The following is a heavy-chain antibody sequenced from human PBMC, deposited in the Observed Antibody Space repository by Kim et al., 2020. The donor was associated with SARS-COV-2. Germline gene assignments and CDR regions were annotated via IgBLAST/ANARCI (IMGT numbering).Heavy chain of an antibody. J-gene: IGHJ6*02. Sequence: SVKVSCKASGGTFSSYAISWVRQAPGQGLEWMGGIIPIFGTANYAQKFQGRVTITADESTSTAYMELSSLRSEDTAVYYCARGVAAAGVYYYYGMDVWGQGTTVTVSS. CDR3: ARGVAAAGVYYYYGMDV. CDR1: GGTFSSYA. V-gene: IGHV1-69*13. CDR2: IIPIFGTA. D-gene: IGHD6-13*01.